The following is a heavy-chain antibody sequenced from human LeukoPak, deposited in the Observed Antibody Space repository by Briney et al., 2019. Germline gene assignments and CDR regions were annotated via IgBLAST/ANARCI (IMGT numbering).Heavy chain of an antibody. CDR1: GGSISSSTYY. J-gene: IGHJ4*02. CDR2: IFYSGST. V-gene: IGHV4-39*01. Sequence: SETLSLTCSVSGGSISSSTYYWGWIRQPPGKGLEWIGSIFYSGSTYYNPSLRGRVTIFVDSSKSQFSLKLTSVTAADTAVYYCARRIFSGSYRGWGQGILVTVSS. CDR3: ARRIFSGSYRG. D-gene: IGHD1-26*01.